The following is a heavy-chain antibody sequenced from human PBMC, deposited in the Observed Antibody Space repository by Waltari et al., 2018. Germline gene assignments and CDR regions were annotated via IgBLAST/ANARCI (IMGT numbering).Heavy chain of an antibody. CDR1: GGSISSRSYY. CDR3: ARRKLGRLDY. V-gene: IGHV4-39*07. J-gene: IGHJ4*02. D-gene: IGHD7-27*01. CDR2: IYYSGST. Sequence: QLQLQESGPGLVKPSETLSLTCTVSGGSISSRSYYWGWIRQPPGKGLEWIGSIYYSGSTYYNPSLKSRVTISVDTSKNQFSLKLSSVTAADTAVYYCARRKLGRLDYWGQGTLVTVSS.